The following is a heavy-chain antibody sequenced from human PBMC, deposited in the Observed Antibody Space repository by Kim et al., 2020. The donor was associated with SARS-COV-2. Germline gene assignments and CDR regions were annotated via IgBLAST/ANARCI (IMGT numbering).Heavy chain of an antibody. Sequence: GGSLRLSCAASGFTFSNAWMSWVRQAPGKGLEWVGRIKSKTDGGTTDYAAPVKGRFTISRDDSKNTLYLQMNSLKTEDTAVYYCTTDYSYSNYDQYYYYGMDVWGQGTTVTVSS. J-gene: IGHJ6*02. CDR3: TTDYSYSNYDQYYYYGMDV. D-gene: IGHD4-4*01. CDR2: IKSKTDGGTT. CDR1: GFTFSNAW. V-gene: IGHV3-15*01.